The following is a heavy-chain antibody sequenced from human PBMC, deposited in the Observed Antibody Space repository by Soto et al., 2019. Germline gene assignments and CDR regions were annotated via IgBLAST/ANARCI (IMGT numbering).Heavy chain of an antibody. CDR2: ITTYNGNT. Sequence: QVKLVQSGAEVKKPGASVKVSCKASGYTFTRYGISWVRQAPGQGLEWMGWITTYNGNTNYAQKFQGRVTMTTDTSTSTAYMELRSLRSDDTAVYFCARDSDGDYNYWGQGTLVTVSS. D-gene: IGHD4-17*01. CDR1: GYTFTRYG. CDR3: ARDSDGDYNY. J-gene: IGHJ4*02. V-gene: IGHV1-18*01.